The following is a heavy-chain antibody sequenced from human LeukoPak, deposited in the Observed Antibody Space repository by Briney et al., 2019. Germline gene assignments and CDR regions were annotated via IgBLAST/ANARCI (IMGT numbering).Heavy chain of an antibody. CDR3: ATGDCSGGSCYSGVSAFDI. CDR2: SDPEDGET. J-gene: IGHJ3*02. Sequence: ASVKVSCKVSGYTLTELSMHWVRQAPGKGLEWMGGSDPEDGETIYAQKFQGRVTMTEDTSTDTAYMELSSLRSEDTAVYYCATGDCSGGSCYSGVSAFDIWGQGTMVTVSS. V-gene: IGHV1-24*01. D-gene: IGHD2-15*01. CDR1: GYTLTELS.